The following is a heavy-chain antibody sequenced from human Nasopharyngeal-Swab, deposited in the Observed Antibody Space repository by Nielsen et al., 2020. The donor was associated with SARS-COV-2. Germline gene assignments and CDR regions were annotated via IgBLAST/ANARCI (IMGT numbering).Heavy chain of an antibody. J-gene: IGHJ4*02. D-gene: IGHD5-18*01. CDR3: AKGGHGYSYGLVDY. V-gene: IGHV3-9*01. CDR2: ISWNSGSI. CDR1: GFTFDDYA. Sequence: GGSLRLSCAASGFTFDDYAMHWVRPAPGKGLEWVSGISWNSGSIGYADSVKGRFTISRDNAKNSLYLQMNSLRAEDTALYYCAKGGHGYSYGLVDYWGQGTLVTVSS.